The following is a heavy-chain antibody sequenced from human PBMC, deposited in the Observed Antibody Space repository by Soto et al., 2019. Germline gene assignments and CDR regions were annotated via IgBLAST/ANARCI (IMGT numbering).Heavy chain of an antibody. J-gene: IGHJ4*02. CDR3: TRALVGDGYNSGY. D-gene: IGHD5-12*01. V-gene: IGHV3-7*01. CDR1: GFTFSHYW. Sequence: QLVESGGGLVQSGGSLRLSCVASGFTFSHYWRSWVRQAPGKGLECVANIKGDGSQIYYVDSVEGRFTISRENAKNSLYLQMNSLRADDTAVYYCTRALVGDGYNSGYWGQGTLVTVSS. CDR2: IKGDGSQI.